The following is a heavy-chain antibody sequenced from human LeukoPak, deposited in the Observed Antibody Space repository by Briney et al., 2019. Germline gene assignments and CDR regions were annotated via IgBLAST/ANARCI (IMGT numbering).Heavy chain of an antibody. Sequence: SETLSLTCTVSGGSISSYYWSWIRQPPGKGLEWIGYIYYSGSTDHNPSLRSRVTISVDTSKNQFSLKLNSVTAADTAVYYCAGAEDYDILTDSHKFGYWGQGTLVTVSS. CDR1: GGSISSYY. J-gene: IGHJ4*02. CDR2: IYYSGST. CDR3: AGAEDYDILTDSHKFGY. V-gene: IGHV4-59*01. D-gene: IGHD3-9*01.